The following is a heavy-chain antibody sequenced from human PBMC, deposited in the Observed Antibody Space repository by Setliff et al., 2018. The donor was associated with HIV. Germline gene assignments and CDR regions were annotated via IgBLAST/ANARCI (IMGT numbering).Heavy chain of an antibody. Sequence: GALVKVSCKASGYTFSSHSINWVRQAPGQGLEWMVWINTNNGNPTYAPGFTGRFVFSSDTSVRTAYLQIVGLKAEDTAVYFCARDDYANTDLDFWGPGTLVTVSS. CDR1: GYTFSSHS. J-gene: IGHJ4*02. CDR2: INTNNGNP. D-gene: IGHD4-17*01. V-gene: IGHV7-4-1*01. CDR3: ARDDYANTDLDF.